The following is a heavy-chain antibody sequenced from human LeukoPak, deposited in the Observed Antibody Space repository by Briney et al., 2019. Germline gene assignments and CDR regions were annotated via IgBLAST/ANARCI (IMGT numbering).Heavy chain of an antibody. D-gene: IGHD4-17*01. Sequence: PGVSLTLPCAASGFTFSSYWMHWLRQAPGKGVVWVSRINSDGSSTSYADSVKGRFTISRDNAKNTLYLQMNSLRAEDTAVYYCARYPGDYNFDYWGQGTLVTVSS. CDR3: ARYPGDYNFDY. CDR1: GFTFSSYW. J-gene: IGHJ4*02. CDR2: INSDGSST. V-gene: IGHV3-74*01.